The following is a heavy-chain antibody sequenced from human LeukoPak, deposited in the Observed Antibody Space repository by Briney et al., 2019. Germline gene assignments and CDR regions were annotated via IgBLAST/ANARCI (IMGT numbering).Heavy chain of an antibody. V-gene: IGHV4-34*01. CDR2: INHSGST. J-gene: IGHJ6*03. CDR3: ARHYPRFTMVRGVKGYMDV. CDR1: GGSFSGYY. D-gene: IGHD3-10*01. Sequence: PSETLSLTCAVYGGSFSGYYWSWIRQPPGKGLEWIGEINHSGSTNYNPSLKSRVTISVDTSKNQFSLKLSSVTAADTAVYYCARHYPRFTMVRGVKGYMDVWGKGTTVTISS.